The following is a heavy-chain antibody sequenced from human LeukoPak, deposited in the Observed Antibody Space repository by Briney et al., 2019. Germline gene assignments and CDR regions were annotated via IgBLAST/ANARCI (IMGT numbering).Heavy chain of an antibody. CDR3: TGSFGQLTFFDY. V-gene: IGHV3-49*04. J-gene: IGHJ4*02. Sequence: PGGSLRLSCTASGFTFGDYSMSWVRQAPGKGLEWLGFIRSKVYGGTTEYAASMKGRFTISRDDSKSIAYLQMNTLKTEDTAVYYCTGSFGQLTFFDYWGQGTLVTVSS. CDR1: GFTFGDYS. D-gene: IGHD3-10*01. CDR2: IRSKVYGGTT.